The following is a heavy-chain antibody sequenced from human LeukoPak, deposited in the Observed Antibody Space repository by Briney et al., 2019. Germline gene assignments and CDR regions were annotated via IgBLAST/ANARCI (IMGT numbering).Heavy chain of an antibody. CDR1: GYSISSGYY. V-gene: IGHV4-38-2*01. CDR2: IYHSGST. Sequence: SETLSLTCAVSGYSISSGYYWGWIRQPPGKGLEWIGSIYHSGSTYYNPSLKSRVTISVDTSKNQFSLKLSSVTAADTAVYYCARHVGYSNYIGYYYYYYMDVWGKGTTVTVSS. D-gene: IGHD4-11*01. J-gene: IGHJ6*03. CDR3: ARHVGYSNYIGYYYYYYMDV.